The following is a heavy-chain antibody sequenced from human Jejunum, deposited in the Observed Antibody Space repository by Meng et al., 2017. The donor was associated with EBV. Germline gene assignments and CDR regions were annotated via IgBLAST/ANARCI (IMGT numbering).Heavy chain of an antibody. CDR1: GYIFPDFA. V-gene: IGHV1-3*01. D-gene: IGHD1-26*01. J-gene: IGHJ4*01. CDR2: INPGTGGR. CDR3: ARELGGRFNY. Sequence: QVHIVQGGAEGKESGASVKLSCQSSGYIFPDFALHWLRQAPGQSPEWMTWINPGTGGRQFSHKFQGRVTITSDTSASTVYMELSGLRSEDTAMYYCARELGGRFNYWGQGTLVTVSS.